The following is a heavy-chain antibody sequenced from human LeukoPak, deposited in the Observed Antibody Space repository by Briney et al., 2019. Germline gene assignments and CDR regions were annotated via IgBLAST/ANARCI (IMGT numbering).Heavy chain of an antibody. V-gene: IGHV4-34*01. D-gene: IGHD6-13*01. J-gene: IGHJ4*02. CDR3: ARGGSSSWYRTLYFDY. CDR2: INHSGST. CDR1: GGSFSGYY. Sequence: SETLSLTCAVYGGSFSGYYWSWIRQPPGKGLEWIGEINHSGSTNYNPSLKSRVTISVDTSKNQFSLKLSSVTAADTAVYYCARGGSSSWYRTLYFDYWGPGNPGHRLL.